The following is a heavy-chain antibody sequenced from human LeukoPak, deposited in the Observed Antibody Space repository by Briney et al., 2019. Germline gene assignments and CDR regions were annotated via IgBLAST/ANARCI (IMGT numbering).Heavy chain of an antibody. D-gene: IGHD6-13*01. V-gene: IGHV4-59*08. CDR1: GGSISNYY. Sequence: SETLSLTCTVSGGSISNYYWSWVRQPPGKGLEWISYISYSGSTNYNSSLKSRVTISVDTSKNQFSLKLTSVTAADTAVYYCARHSHPDSSSWYWDYWGQGTLVTVSS. CDR2: ISYSGST. J-gene: IGHJ4*02. CDR3: ARHSHPDSSSWYWDY.